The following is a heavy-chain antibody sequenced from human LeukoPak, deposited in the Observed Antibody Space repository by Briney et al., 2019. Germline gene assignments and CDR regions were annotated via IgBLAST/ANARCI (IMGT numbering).Heavy chain of an antibody. CDR2: ISSSSTYI. CDR1: GFTFSTYR. V-gene: IGHV3-21*01. CDR3: ARLRGSGYNYFDY. D-gene: IGHD5-24*01. J-gene: IGHJ4*02. Sequence: GGSLRLSGAASGFTFSTYRMNWVRQAPGKGLEWVSSISSSSTYIYYADSVKGRFTISRDNAEDSLSLQMSSLRAEDTAVYYCARLRGSGYNYFDYWGQGTLVTVSS.